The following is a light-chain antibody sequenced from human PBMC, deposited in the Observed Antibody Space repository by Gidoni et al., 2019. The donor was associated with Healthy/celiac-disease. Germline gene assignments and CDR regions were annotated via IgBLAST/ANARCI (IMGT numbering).Light chain of an antibody. V-gene: IGKV1-33*01. CDR3: QQYDNLLSLT. Sequence: DIQMTQSPSYLSASVGDRVTITCQASQDIINYLNWYQQKPGKAPKLLIYDASNLEKGVPSRFSGSGSGTDFTFTISSLQPEDISTYYCQQYDNLLSLTFGGGTKVEIK. J-gene: IGKJ4*01. CDR2: DAS. CDR1: QDIINY.